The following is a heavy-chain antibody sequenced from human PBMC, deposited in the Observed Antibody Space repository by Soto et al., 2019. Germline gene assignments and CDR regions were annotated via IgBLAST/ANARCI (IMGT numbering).Heavy chain of an antibody. CDR2: INPSTGST. CDR3: ARGRWVVGVTFTLFDY. V-gene: IGHV1-46*01. CDR1: GYTFTDYY. Sequence: ASVKVSCKASGYTFTDYYIHWVRRAPGQGLEWMGIINPSTGSTTYAQNFQGRVTMTRDTPTTTVYMDLSSLRSEDTAMYYCARGRWVVGVTFTLFDYWAQGTLVTVSS. J-gene: IGHJ4*02. D-gene: IGHD1-26*01.